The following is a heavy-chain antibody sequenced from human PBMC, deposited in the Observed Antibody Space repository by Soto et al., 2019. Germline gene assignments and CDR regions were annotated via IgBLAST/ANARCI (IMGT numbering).Heavy chain of an antibody. CDR1: GFTFSSYA. J-gene: IGHJ4*02. CDR2: ISGSGGST. CDR3: AKLYLGAYCGGDCYSYFDY. Sequence: GGSLRLSCAASGFTFSSYAMSWVRQAPGKGLEWVSAISGSGGSTYYADSVKGRFTISRDNSKNTLYLQMNSLRAEDTAVYYCAKLYLGAYCGGDCYSYFDYWGQGTLVTVSS. D-gene: IGHD2-21*02. V-gene: IGHV3-23*01.